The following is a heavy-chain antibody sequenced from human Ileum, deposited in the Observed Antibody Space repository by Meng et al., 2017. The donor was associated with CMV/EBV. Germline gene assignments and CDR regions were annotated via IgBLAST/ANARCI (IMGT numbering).Heavy chain of an antibody. CDR3: ARALETSSSGAGPLDY. J-gene: IGHJ4*02. D-gene: IGHD6-19*01. CDR2: INSDGSTT. V-gene: IGHV3-74*01. Sequence: CPLSTYWMHWVRQAPGKGLVWVSRINSDGSTTNFADSVKGRFIISRDNAKNMLFLQMNTLRGEDTAIYYCARALETSSSGAGPLDYWGQGTLVTVSS. CDR1: CPLSTYW.